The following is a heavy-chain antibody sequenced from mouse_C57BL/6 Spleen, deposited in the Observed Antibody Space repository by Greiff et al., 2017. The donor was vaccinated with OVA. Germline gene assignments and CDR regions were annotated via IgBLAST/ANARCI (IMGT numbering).Heavy chain of an antibody. CDR3: ARWRWLLQDYAMDY. V-gene: IGHV5-17*01. D-gene: IGHD2-3*01. CDR1: GFTFSDYG. CDR2: ISSGSSTI. Sequence: EVQRVESGGGLVKPGGSLKLSCAASGFTFSDYGMHWVRQAPEKGLEWVAYISSGSSTIYYADTVKGRFTISRDNAKNTLFLQMTSLRSEDTAMYCCARWRWLLQDYAMDYWGQGASVTVSS. J-gene: IGHJ4*01.